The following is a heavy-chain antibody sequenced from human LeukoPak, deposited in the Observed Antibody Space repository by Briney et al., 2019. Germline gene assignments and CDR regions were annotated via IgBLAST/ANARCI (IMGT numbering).Heavy chain of an antibody. CDR3: ARADYSSTWSHYYYYMDV. J-gene: IGHJ6*03. Sequence: SETLSLTCRVSDYYINNGYYWGWIRQPPGKGLEWIGSIYHSGNTYHNPSLKSRVTISVDTSKNQFSLKLSSVTPADTAMYYCARADYSSTWSHYYYYMDVWGKGTTVTVSS. V-gene: IGHV4-38-2*02. D-gene: IGHD6-13*01. CDR2: IYHSGNT. CDR1: DYYINNGYY.